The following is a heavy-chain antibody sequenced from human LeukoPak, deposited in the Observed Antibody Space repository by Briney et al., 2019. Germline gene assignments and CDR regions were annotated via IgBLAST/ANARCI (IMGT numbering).Heavy chain of an antibody. J-gene: IGHJ6*02. Sequence: SETLSLTCTVSGGSITTYYWTWIRQPAGKGLEWIGRIYTSGSTNYNPSLKSRVTMSVDTSKNQFSLKLSSVTAADTAVYYCARDCSSTSCPNYNMDVWGQGTTVTVSS. D-gene: IGHD2-2*01. CDR2: IYTSGST. V-gene: IGHV4-4*07. CDR1: GGSITTYY. CDR3: ARDCSSTSCPNYNMDV.